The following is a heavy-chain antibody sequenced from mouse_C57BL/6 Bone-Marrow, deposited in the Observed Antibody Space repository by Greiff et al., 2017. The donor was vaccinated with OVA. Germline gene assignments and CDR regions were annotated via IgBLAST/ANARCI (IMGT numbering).Heavy chain of an antibody. CDR3: ARFYDYDGD. V-gene: IGHV1-72*01. CDR2: IDPNSGGT. D-gene: IGHD2-4*01. Sequence: QVQLQQPGAELVKPGASVKLSCKASGYTFTSYWMHWVKQRPGRGIEWIGRIDPNSGGTKYNEKFKSKATLPVDKPSSTAYMQLSSLTSEDSAVYYCARFYDYDGDWGQGTTLTVSS. J-gene: IGHJ2*01. CDR1: GYTFTSYW.